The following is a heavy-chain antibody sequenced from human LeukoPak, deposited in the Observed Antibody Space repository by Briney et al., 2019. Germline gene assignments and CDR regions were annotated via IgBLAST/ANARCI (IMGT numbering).Heavy chain of an antibody. CDR1: GYTFTSYD. D-gene: IGHD3-16*02. V-gene: IGHV1-8*01. CDR3: ARGPLVRLPSSFDP. CDR2: MNPNSGNT. Sequence: ASVKAFCKASGYTFTSYDINWVRQATGQGLEWMGWMNPNSGNTGSAQRFQGSITMTRDTSISTAYMELSSLRSEDTAVYYCARGPLVRLPSSFDPWGQGTLVTVSS. J-gene: IGHJ5*02.